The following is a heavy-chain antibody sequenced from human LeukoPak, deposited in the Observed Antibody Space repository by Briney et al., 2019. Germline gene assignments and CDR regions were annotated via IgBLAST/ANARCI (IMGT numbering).Heavy chain of an antibody. V-gene: IGHV4-59*11. J-gene: IGHJ4*02. Sequence: PLETLSLTCTVSDGSISSHYWSWIRQPPGKGLEWIGYIFYSGSTNYNPSLKSRVTISVDTSKNQFPLKLSSVTAADTAVYYCARSLRGEYDFWSGYGVYYFDYWGQGTLVTVSS. CDR3: ARSLRGEYDFWSGYGVYYFDY. CDR1: DGSISSHY. D-gene: IGHD3-3*01. CDR2: IFYSGST.